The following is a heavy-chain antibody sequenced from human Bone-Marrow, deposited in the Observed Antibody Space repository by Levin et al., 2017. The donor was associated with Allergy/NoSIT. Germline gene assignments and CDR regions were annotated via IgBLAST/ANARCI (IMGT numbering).Heavy chain of an antibody. CDR1: GFIFSNYA. V-gene: IGHV3-23*01. CDR3: VGYDTSAYHSPFDY. J-gene: IGHJ4*02. D-gene: IGHD3-22*01. CDR2: ISGSGGNT. Sequence: SCAASGFIFSNYAMNWVRQAPGKGLEWVSQISGSGGNTHYADSVKGRFTFSRDNSKNTLYLQMNSLRAEDTAVYYCVGYDTSAYHSPFDYWGQGTLVTVSS.